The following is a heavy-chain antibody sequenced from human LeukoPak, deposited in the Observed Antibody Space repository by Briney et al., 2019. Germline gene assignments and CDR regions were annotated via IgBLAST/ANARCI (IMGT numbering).Heavy chain of an antibody. Sequence: GGSLRLSCAASGFTFSNAWMSWVRQAPGKGLEWVANIKQDGSEKYYVDSVKGRFTISRDNAKNSLYLQMNSLRAEDTAVYYCARDPPNLYGVGYWGQGTLVTVSS. V-gene: IGHV3-7*01. CDR1: GFTFSNAW. D-gene: IGHD4-17*01. CDR3: ARDPPNLYGVGY. CDR2: IKQDGSEK. J-gene: IGHJ4*02.